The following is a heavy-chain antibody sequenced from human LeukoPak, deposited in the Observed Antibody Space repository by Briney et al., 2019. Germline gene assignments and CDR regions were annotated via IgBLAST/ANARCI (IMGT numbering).Heavy chain of an antibody. CDR3: AKFSYDSSGNFDY. D-gene: IGHD3-22*01. Sequence: GGSLRLSCAASGFTFSSYGMSWVRQAPGKGLEWASAISGSGGSTYYADSVKGRFTISRDNSKNTLYLQMNSLRAEDTAVYYCAKFSYDSSGNFDYWGQGTLVTVSS. CDR2: ISGSGGST. J-gene: IGHJ4*02. V-gene: IGHV3-23*01. CDR1: GFTFSSYG.